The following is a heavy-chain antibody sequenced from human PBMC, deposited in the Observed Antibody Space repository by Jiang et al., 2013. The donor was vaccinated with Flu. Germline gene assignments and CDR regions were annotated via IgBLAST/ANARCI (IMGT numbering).Heavy chain of an antibody. CDR1: GFSLTGNGMC. CDR2: VDWDDDK. Sequence: KPTQTLTLTCTVSGFSLTGNGMCVSWIRQPPGKALEWLARVDWDDDKYYNTSLKTRLTISKDTSKNQVVLRMTNMDPVDTATYYCARIRRGSYYEKWFDSWGQGTLVTVSS. V-gene: IGHV2-70*11. D-gene: IGHD3-10*01. CDR3: ARIRRGSYYEKWFDS. J-gene: IGHJ5*01.